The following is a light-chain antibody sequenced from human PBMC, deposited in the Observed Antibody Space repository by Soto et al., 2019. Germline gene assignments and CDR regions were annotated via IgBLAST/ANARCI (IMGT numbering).Light chain of an antibody. CDR1: QSVSSN. V-gene: IGKV3-15*01. J-gene: IGKJ1*01. CDR2: GAS. CDR3: QQYGSSPGT. Sequence: EIVMTQSPATLSVSPGERATVSCTASQSVSSNLAWYQQKPGQAPRLLIYGASTRATGIPARFSGSGSGTDFTLTISRLEPEDFAVYYCQQYGSSPGTFGQGTKVDI.